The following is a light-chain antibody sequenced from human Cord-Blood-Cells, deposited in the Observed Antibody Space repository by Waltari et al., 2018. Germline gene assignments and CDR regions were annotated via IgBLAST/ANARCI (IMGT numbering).Light chain of an antibody. Sequence: DIQMDQSPSSLPASVGDRVTITCRASQSISSYLNWYQQKPGKAPKLLIYAASSLQSGVPSRFSGSGSGTDFTLTISSLQPEDFATYYCQQSYSTPGTFGQGTKVEIK. J-gene: IGKJ1*01. V-gene: IGKV1-39*01. CDR2: AAS. CDR1: QSISSY. CDR3: QQSYSTPGT.